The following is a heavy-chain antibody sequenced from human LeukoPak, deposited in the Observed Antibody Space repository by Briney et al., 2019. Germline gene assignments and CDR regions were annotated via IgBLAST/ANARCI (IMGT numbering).Heavy chain of an antibody. Sequence: ASVKVSCKASGGTFSSYAISWVRQAPGQGLEWMGGIIPIFGTANYAQKFQGRVTITADKSTSTAYMELSSLRSEDTAVYYCVVSASYYSEVGYFDYWGQGTLVTVSS. CDR3: VVSASYYSEVGYFDY. V-gene: IGHV1-69*06. J-gene: IGHJ4*02. D-gene: IGHD3-10*01. CDR2: IIPIFGTA. CDR1: GGTFSSYA.